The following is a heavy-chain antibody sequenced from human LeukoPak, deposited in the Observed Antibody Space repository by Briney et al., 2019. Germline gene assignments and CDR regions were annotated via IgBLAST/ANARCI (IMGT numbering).Heavy chain of an antibody. V-gene: IGHV3-30*04. CDR1: GFTFRSYA. Sequence: PPGGSLRLSCAGSGFTFRSYAMHWVRQAPGKGLEWVAVISYDGSNKYCADSGRFTISRDNSKNTLYLQMNSLRAEDTAVYYCARAPALEGASKAYFEYWGQGTLVTVSS. D-gene: IGHD1-26*01. J-gene: IGHJ4*02. CDR3: ARAPALEGASKAYFEY. CDR2: ISYDGSNK.